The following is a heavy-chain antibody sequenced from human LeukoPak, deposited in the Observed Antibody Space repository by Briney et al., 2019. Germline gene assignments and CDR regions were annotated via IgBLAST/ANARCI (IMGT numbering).Heavy chain of an antibody. CDR2: IIPILGIA. CDR1: GYTFTGYH. D-gene: IGHD3-22*01. J-gene: IGHJ4*02. Sequence: SVKVSCKASGYTFTGYHMHWVRQAPGQGLEWMGRIIPILGIANYAQKFQGRVTITADKSTSTAYMELSSLRSEDTAVYYCARDENYYDSSGYYPRGVFDYWGQGTLVTVSS. V-gene: IGHV1-69*04. CDR3: ARDENYYDSSGYYPRGVFDY.